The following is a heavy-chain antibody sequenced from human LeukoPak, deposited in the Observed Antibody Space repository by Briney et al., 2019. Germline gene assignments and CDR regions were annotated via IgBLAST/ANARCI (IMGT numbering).Heavy chain of an antibody. Sequence: ASVKVSCKASGYTFTGYYMHWVRQAPGQGLEWMGWINPNSGGTNYAQKFQGRVTMTRDTSNSTAYMELSRLRSDDTAVYYCARVGSSGYYFHDAFDIWGQGTMVTVSS. D-gene: IGHD3-22*01. J-gene: IGHJ3*02. V-gene: IGHV1-2*02. CDR3: ARVGSSGYYFHDAFDI. CDR1: GYTFTGYY. CDR2: INPNSGGT.